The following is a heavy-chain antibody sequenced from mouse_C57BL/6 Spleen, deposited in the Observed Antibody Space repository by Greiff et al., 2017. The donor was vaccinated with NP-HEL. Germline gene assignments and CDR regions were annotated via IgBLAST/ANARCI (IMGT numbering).Heavy chain of an antibody. CDR2: ISGGGGNT. D-gene: IGHD1-1*01. J-gene: IGHJ2*01. Sequence: DVKLVESGGGLVKPGGSLKLSCAASGFTFSSYTMSWVRQTPEKRLEWVATISGGGGNTYYPDSVKGRFTISRDNAKYTLYLQMSSLMSEDTAFFYCARPHINVHYFDYWGQGTTLTVSS. CDR1: GFTFSSYT. CDR3: ARPHINVHYFDY. V-gene: IGHV5-9*01.